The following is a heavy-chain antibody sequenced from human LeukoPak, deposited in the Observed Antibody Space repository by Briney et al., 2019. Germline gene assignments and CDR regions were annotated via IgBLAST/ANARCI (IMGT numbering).Heavy chain of an antibody. Sequence: GVSLRLSCAASGFTFSSYPMTWVRQAPGKGLEWVSTICSSAGDTHYADSVKGRFTISRDNSKNSLYLQMNSLRAEDTAVYYCAKYYYTSGSSGGRVFDYWGQGTLVTVSS. J-gene: IGHJ4*02. CDR2: ICSSAGDT. CDR1: GFTFSSYP. V-gene: IGHV3-23*01. D-gene: IGHD3-10*01. CDR3: AKYYYTSGSSGGRVFDY.